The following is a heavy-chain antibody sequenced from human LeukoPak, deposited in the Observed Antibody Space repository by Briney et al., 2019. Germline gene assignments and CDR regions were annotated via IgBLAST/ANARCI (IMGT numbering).Heavy chain of an antibody. V-gene: IGHV4-59*11. D-gene: IGHD3-3*01. J-gene: IGHJ5*02. CDR1: GDSISSHY. CDR2: IYDSGST. Sequence: SETLSLTCAVSGDSISSHYWSWIRQPPGKGLEWIGYIYDSGSTNYNPSLKSRVTISVDTSKNQFSLKLSSVTAADTAVYYCARLPRRSTRSANTNWFDPWGQGTLVTVSS. CDR3: ARLPRRSTRSANTNWFDP.